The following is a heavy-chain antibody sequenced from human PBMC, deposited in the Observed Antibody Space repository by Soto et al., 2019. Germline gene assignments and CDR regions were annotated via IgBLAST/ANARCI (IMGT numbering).Heavy chain of an antibody. CDR2: IKSKADGGTT. J-gene: IGHJ6*02. D-gene: IGHD2-15*01. CDR3: TTDRCSGGTCLTFYYYALDV. Sequence: EVQLVESGGGLVKPGGSLRLSCAASGFTFTNAWMSWVRQAPGKGLEWVGRIKSKADGGTTDYTAPVQGRFTISRDDSKNTLYLQMRSLKIEDTAVYYCTTDRCSGGTCLTFYYYALDVWGQGTTVTVSS. CDR1: GFTFTNAW. V-gene: IGHV3-15*01.